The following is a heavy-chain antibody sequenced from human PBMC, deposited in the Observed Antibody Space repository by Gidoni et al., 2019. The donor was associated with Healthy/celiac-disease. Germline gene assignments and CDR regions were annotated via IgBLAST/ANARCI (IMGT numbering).Heavy chain of an antibody. J-gene: IGHJ4*02. CDR3: ARDSTHDYGDYVAYYFDY. Sequence: EVQLVESGGGLVKPGGSLRLSCAASGFTFSSYSMNWVRQAPGKGLEWVSSISSSSSYIYYADSVKGRFTISRDNAKNSLYLQMNSLRAEDTAVYYCARDSTHDYGDYVAYYFDYWGQGTLVTVSS. V-gene: IGHV3-21*01. CDR1: GFTFSSYS. CDR2: ISSSSSYI. D-gene: IGHD4-17*01.